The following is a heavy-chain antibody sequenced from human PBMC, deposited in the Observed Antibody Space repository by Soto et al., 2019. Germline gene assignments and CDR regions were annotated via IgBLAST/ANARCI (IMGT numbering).Heavy chain of an antibody. V-gene: IGHV4-31*03. Sequence: QVQLQESGPGLVKPSQTLSLTCTVSGGSISSGGYYWSWIRQHPGKGLEWIGYIYYSGSTYYNPSLQSRVTISVDTSKNQFSLKLSSVTAADTAVYYCAREYLRDHPDYYDSSGPSRGAFDPWGQGTLVTVSS. CDR1: GGSISSGGYY. CDR2: IYYSGST. J-gene: IGHJ5*02. CDR3: AREYLRDHPDYYDSSGPSRGAFDP. D-gene: IGHD3-22*01.